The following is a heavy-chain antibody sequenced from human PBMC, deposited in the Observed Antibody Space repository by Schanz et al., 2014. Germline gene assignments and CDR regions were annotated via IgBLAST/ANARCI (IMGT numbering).Heavy chain of an antibody. D-gene: IGHD2-2*01. CDR3: AKVAPAATYLDS. CDR2: ISPYNGNT. V-gene: IGHV1-18*04. J-gene: IGHJ4*02. Sequence: QVQLVQSGAEVHKPGASLKISCKASGYTFTNFFLHWVRQAPGQGLEWMGWISPYNGNTNYAQKVQGRVTMTTDTSTGTAYMELRSLRSDDTAVYYCAKVAPAATYLDSWGLGTLVTVSS. CDR1: GYTFTNFF.